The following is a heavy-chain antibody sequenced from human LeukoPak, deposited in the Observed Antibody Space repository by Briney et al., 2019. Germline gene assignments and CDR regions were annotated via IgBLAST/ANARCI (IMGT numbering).Heavy chain of an antibody. V-gene: IGHV4-39*01. CDR1: GGSISGTNSY. CDR3: ARQRADYYYYYMDV. Sequence: NSSETLSLTCIVSGGSISGTNSYRAWIRQPAGKGLEWIGSIYFSGSTFYKSSLESRLNMSVDMSKNQFSLKVRSVTAADTAVYYCARQRADYYYYYMDVWGKGTTVTVSS. CDR2: IYFSGST. J-gene: IGHJ6*03.